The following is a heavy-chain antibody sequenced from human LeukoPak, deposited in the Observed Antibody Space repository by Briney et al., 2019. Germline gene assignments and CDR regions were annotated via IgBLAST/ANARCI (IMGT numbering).Heavy chain of an antibody. D-gene: IGHD2-2*03. V-gene: IGHV3-30*04. J-gene: IGHJ4*02. CDR3: ARDGYGHGSLDY. CDR2: ISADGSNE. CDR1: GFSFSNYA. Sequence: PGTSLRVSCAASGFSFSNYAMHWVRQAPGKGLKWVAVISADGSNEYYADSVKGRITISRDNSKSTLYPRMNSLRAEDTAVYYCARDGYGHGSLDYWGQGTLVSVSS.